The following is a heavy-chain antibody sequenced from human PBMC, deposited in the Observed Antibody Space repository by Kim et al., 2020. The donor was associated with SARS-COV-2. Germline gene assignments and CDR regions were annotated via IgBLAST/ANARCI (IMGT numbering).Heavy chain of an antibody. Sequence: ASVKVSCKASGYTFTSYGISWVRQAPGQGLEWMGWISAYNGNTNYAQKLQGRVTMTTDTSTSTAYMELRSLRSDDTAVYYCARDGGLYYYGSGSNAALDIWGQGTMVTVSS. CDR2: ISAYNGNT. V-gene: IGHV1-18*01. J-gene: IGHJ3*02. CDR1: GYTFTSYG. CDR3: ARDGGLYYYGSGSNAALDI. D-gene: IGHD3-10*01.